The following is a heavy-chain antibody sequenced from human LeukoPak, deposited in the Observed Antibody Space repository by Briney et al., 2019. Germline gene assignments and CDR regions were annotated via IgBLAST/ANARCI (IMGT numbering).Heavy chain of an antibody. CDR3: AREIDYYDSSGYYYEGAFDI. Sequence: SSETLSLTCTVSGGSISSYYWSWIRQPPGKGLEWIGYIYYSGSTNYNPSLKSRVTISVDTSKNQFSLKLSSVTAADTAVYYCAREIDYYDSSGYYYEGAFDIWGQGTMVTVSS. V-gene: IGHV4-59*01. CDR2: IYYSGST. J-gene: IGHJ3*02. D-gene: IGHD3-22*01. CDR1: GGSISSYY.